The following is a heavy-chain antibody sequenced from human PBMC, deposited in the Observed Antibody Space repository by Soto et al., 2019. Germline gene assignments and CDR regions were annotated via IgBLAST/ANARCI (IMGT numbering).Heavy chain of an antibody. J-gene: IGHJ1*01. CDR1: GLTFNTYA. CDR2: ISNDGSKK. V-gene: IGHV3-30*03. D-gene: IGHD2-2*01. CDR3: ASGRGYCSESSCSYFDYFQH. Sequence: QVQLVESGGGVGQPGTSLRLSCAASGLTFNTYAMNWIRLAPGKGLEWVAGISNDGSKKYYADSVKGRFTISRDNSKNTVYLQMNSLRGEDTGVYYCASGRGYCSESSCSYFDYFQHWGQGALVIVSS.